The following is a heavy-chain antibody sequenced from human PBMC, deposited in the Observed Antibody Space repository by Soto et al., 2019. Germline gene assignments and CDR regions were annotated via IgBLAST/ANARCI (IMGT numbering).Heavy chain of an antibody. D-gene: IGHD5-12*01. CDR1: AGPISSDGFY. CDR2: IYHSGGT. V-gene: IGHV4-31*03. J-gene: IGHJ4*02. CDR3: ARDRGGYGVFDY. Sequence: SETLSLTCSVSAGPISSDGFYWNWTRQPPGKGLEWLGYIYHSGGTYSSPSLRRRVTISVDTSKNQFTLKLSSVTAADTAVYYCARDRGGYGVFDYWGQGTLVTVSS.